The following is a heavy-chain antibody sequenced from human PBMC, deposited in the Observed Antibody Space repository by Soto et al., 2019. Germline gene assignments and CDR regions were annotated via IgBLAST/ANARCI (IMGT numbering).Heavy chain of an antibody. V-gene: IGHV3-7*01. CDR2: MDQDGSEA. CDR3: VCGGNFFIY. D-gene: IGHD3-16*01. Sequence: EVQLVESGGGLVQPGGSLRLSCAASGFTFSTYWITWVRQPPGKGLEWVANMDQDGSEAYYVDSVRGRFTVSRDNAKNPRYLQMNSLRVQDTAVYYCVCGGNFFIYWGQGTLVNV. J-gene: IGHJ4*02. CDR1: GFTFSTYW.